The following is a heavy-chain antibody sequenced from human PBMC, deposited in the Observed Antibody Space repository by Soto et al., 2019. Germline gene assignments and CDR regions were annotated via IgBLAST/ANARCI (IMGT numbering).Heavy chain of an antibody. CDR2: INPSGGST. CDR3: ARVGCSGGSCYAVDY. V-gene: IGHV1-46*01. J-gene: IGHJ4*02. D-gene: IGHD2-15*01. CDR1: GYTFTSYY. Sequence: QVQLVQSGAEVKEPGASVKVSCKASGYTFTSYYLHWVRQAPGQGLEWMGIINPSGGSTTYAQKFQGRVTMXMDXSXTTVYMELSSLRSEDTAVYYCARVGCSGGSCYAVDYWGQGTLVTVSS.